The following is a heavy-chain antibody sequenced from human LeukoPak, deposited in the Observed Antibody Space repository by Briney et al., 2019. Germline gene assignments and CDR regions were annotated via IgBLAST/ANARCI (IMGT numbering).Heavy chain of an antibody. D-gene: IGHD4-17*01. CDR2: ISSSRTYI. V-gene: IGHV3-21*06. Sequence: GGSLRLSCAASGFIFSTYTMKWVRQAPGKGLEWVSSISSSRTYIYYADSVKGRFTISRDNAQNSLYLQMNSLRAEDTAVYYCARADGDYVPLDYWGQGTLVTVSS. CDR1: GFIFSTYT. J-gene: IGHJ4*02. CDR3: ARADGDYVPLDY.